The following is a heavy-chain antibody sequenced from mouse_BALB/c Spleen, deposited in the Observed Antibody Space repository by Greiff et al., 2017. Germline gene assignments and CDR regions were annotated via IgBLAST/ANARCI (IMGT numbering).Heavy chain of an antibody. CDR2: IWGDGST. D-gene: IGHD1-2*01. Sequence: VQGVESGPGLVAPSQSLSITCTVSGFSLTSYGVSWVRQPPGKGLEWLGVIWGDGSTNYHSALISRLSISKDNSKSQAFLKLNSLQTDDTATYYCAKGGDLLRLRDYAMDYWGQGTSVTVSS. CDR3: AKGGDLLRLRDYAMDY. V-gene: IGHV2-3*01. J-gene: IGHJ4*01. CDR1: GFSLTSYG.